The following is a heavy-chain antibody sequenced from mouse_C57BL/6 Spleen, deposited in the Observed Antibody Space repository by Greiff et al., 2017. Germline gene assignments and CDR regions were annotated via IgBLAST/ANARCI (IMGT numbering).Heavy chain of an antibody. CDR2: IDPETGGT. J-gene: IGHJ1*03. CDR1: GYTFTDYE. CDR3: ARDTTVVTRYFDD. V-gene: IGHV1-15*01. Sequence: QVQLQQSGAELVRPGASVTLSCKASGYTFTDYEMHWVKQTPVHGLEWIGAIDPETGGTAYNQKFKGKAILTADKSSSTAYMELRSLTSEDSAVYYCARDTTVVTRYFDDWGKGTTVTVSS. D-gene: IGHD1-1*01.